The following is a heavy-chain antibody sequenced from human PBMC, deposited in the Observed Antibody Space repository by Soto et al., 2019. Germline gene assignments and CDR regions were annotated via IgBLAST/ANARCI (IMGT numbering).Heavy chain of an antibody. Sequence: QVQLQESGPGLVKPSQTLSLTCTVSGGSISSGDYYWSWIRQPPGKGLEWIGYIYYSGSTYYNPSLQRPVPMXXDXSXXQFSLKLSSVTAADTAVYCCARALGLEYRSAGIDYWGQGTLVTVSS. V-gene: IGHV4-30-4*01. D-gene: IGHD6-6*01. J-gene: IGHJ4*02. CDR1: GGSISSGDYY. CDR3: ARALGLEYRSAGIDY. CDR2: IYYSGST.